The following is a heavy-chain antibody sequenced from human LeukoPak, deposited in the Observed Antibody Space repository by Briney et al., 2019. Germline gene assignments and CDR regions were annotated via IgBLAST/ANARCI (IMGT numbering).Heavy chain of an antibody. Sequence: GASVKVSCKASGGTFSSYAISWVRQAPGQGLEWMGRIIPILGIANYAQKFQGRVTITADKSTSTAYMELSSLRSEDTAVYYCARVPRMTTVTTGFDYWGQGTLVTVSS. CDR2: IIPILGIA. D-gene: IGHD4-17*01. J-gene: IGHJ4*02. CDR3: ARVPRMTTVTTGFDY. V-gene: IGHV1-69*04. CDR1: GGTFSSYA.